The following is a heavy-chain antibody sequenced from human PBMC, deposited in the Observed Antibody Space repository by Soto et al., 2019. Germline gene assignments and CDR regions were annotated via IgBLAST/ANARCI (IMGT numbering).Heavy chain of an antibody. CDR2: IYYSGST. J-gene: IGHJ6*03. CDR1: GGSISSSSYY. Sequence: SETLSLTCTVSGGSISSSSYYWGWIRQPPGKGLEWIGSIYYSGSTYYNPSLKSRVTISVDTSKNQFSLKLSSVTAADTAVYYCARLADDYYYMDVWGKGTTVTVSS. CDR3: ARLADDYYYMDV. V-gene: IGHV4-39*01.